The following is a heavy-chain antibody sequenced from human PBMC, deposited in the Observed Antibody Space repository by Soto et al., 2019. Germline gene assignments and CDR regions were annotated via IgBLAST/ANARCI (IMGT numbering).Heavy chain of an antibody. D-gene: IGHD4-17*01. Sequence: ASVKVSCKASGYTFTSYGISWVRQAPGQGLEWMGWISAYNGNTNYAQKLQGRVTMTTDTSTSTAYMELRSLRSDDTAVYYCARVGSAGDYLYYYGMDVWGQGTRVTVSS. CDR2: ISAYNGNT. CDR3: ARVGSAGDYLYYYGMDV. CDR1: GYTFTSYG. V-gene: IGHV1-18*04. J-gene: IGHJ6*02.